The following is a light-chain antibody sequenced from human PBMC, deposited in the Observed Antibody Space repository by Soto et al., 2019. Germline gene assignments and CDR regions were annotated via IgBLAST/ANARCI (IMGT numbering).Light chain of an antibody. CDR2: GAS. Sequence: ASQSVSNNYLAWYQQKPGQAPRFLIYGASTRATGIPARFRGSGSGTEFTLTIDSLQSEDFAVYYCQQYNDWPPAFGGGTKVDIK. CDR3: QQYNDWPPA. J-gene: IGKJ4*01. CDR1: QSVSNN. V-gene: IGKV3-15*01.